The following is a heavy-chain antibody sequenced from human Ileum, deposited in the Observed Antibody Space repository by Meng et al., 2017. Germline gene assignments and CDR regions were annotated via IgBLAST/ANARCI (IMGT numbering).Heavy chain of an antibody. CDR1: GASVSVNSY. Sequence: SETLSLTCSVSGASVSVNSYWSWVRQPPGRGLEWIGQIDHRGSAYYRPSLNSRVTMSLDKSRNQFSLRLTSVTAADTAVYYCARHGGYYPDFWGQGTLVTVSS. CDR2: IDHRGSA. J-gene: IGHJ4*02. D-gene: IGHD4-23*01. CDR3: ARHGGYYPDF. V-gene: IGHV4-4*02.